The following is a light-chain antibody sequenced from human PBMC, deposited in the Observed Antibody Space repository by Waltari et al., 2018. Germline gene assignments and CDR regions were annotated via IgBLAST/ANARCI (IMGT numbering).Light chain of an antibody. CDR3: QSYDSGLSGSEV. V-gene: IGLV1-40*01. CDR2: GNS. Sequence: QSVLTQPPSVSGAPGQRVTISCTGSSSNIGAGYDVPWYQQLPGTAPKLLIYGNSNRPSGVPDRFSGSKSGTSASLAITGLQAEDEADYYCQSYDSGLSGSEVFGGGTKLTVL. CDR1: SSNIGAGYD. J-gene: IGLJ3*02.